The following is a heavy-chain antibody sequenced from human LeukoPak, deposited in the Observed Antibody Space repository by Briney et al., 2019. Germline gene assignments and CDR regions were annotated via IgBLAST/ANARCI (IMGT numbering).Heavy chain of an antibody. D-gene: IGHD4-17*01. Sequence: PGGSLRLSCAASGFTFSSYSMNWVRQAPGKWLEWVSSISSSSYIYYADSVKGRFTISRDNAKNSLYLQMNSLRAEDTAVYYCARGMTTVTTSDYWGQGTLVTVSS. CDR2: ISSSSYI. CDR3: ARGMTTVTTSDY. J-gene: IGHJ4*02. V-gene: IGHV3-21*01. CDR1: GFTFSSYS.